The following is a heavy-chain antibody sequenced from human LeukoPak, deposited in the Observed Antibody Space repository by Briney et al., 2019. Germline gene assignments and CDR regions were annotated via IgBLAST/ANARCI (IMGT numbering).Heavy chain of an antibody. CDR3: ARDTGYGDSAHFDY. D-gene: IGHD4-17*01. Sequence: SETLSLTCTVSGGSISSDYWSWIRQSPGKGLEWIGYIYYSGTTSYNPSLKSRVTISVDTSKNQFSLKLSSVTAADTAVYYCARDTGYGDSAHFDYWGQGTLVTVSS. V-gene: IGHV4-59*12. J-gene: IGHJ4*02. CDR1: GGSISSDY. CDR2: IYYSGTT.